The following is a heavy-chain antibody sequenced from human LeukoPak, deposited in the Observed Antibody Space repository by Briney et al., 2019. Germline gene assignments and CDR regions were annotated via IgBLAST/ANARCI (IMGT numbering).Heavy chain of an antibody. CDR3: ATYNYYSDPGGYSVHTEYFQD. CDR1: GYTFVNIG. V-gene: IGHV1-18*01. D-gene: IGHD3-22*01. CDR2: ITPYNGNT. J-gene: IGHJ1*01. Sequence: ASVKVSCKASGYTFVNIGLSWVRQAPGQGLECMGWITPYNGNTRYLQKFHDRVTMSTDTSTNTVYMELRSLRSDDTAIYFCATYNYYSDPGGYSVHTEYFQDWGQGTLVTVSS.